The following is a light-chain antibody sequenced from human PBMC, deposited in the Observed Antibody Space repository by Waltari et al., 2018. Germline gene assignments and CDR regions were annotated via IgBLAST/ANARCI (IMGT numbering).Light chain of an antibody. CDR1: SSDIGGYKF. V-gene: IGLV2-14*01. Sequence: QSVLTQPASVSGSPGQSVTISCTGTSSDIGGYKFVSWYQQHPGKAPKLIIFEVNNRPSGFSFRFSGSKSDNTASLTISGLQAEDEADYYCSSYTSGTTLVAFGGGTRLTVL. J-gene: IGLJ2*01. CDR3: SSYTSGTTLVA. CDR2: EVN.